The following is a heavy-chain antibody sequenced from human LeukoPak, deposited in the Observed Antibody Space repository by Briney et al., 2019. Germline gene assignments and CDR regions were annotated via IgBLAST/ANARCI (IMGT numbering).Heavy chain of an antibody. CDR3: ARGLTTVTLLP. CDR1: GGSISSYY. CDR2: IYYSGST. Sequence: PSETLSLTCTVSGGSISSYYWSWIRQPPGKGLEWIGYIYYSGSTNYNPSLKSRVTISVDTSKNQFSLKLSSVTAADTAVYYCARGLTTVTLLPWGQGTLVTVSS. J-gene: IGHJ5*02. D-gene: IGHD4-17*01. V-gene: IGHV4-59*01.